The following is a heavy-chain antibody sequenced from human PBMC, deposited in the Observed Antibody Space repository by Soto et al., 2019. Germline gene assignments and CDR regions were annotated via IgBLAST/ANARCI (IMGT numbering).Heavy chain of an antibody. V-gene: IGHV5-51*01. CDR3: ARLFDTSGWYDY. J-gene: IGHJ4*02. Sequence: GESRKISCKGSGYSFTSSWFAWVRQMPGKGLERMGIIYPGDSDTRYSPSFQGQVTISADRSITTTYLQWSSLKASDTAVYYCARLFDTSGWYDYWGQGTLVTVSS. D-gene: IGHD6-19*01. CDR2: IYPGDSDT. CDR1: GYSFTSSW.